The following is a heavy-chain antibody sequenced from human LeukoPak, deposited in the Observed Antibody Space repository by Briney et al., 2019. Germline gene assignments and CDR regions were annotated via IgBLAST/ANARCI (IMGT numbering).Heavy chain of an antibody. CDR1: GYPFTTYD. CDR2: MNPNSANT. J-gene: IGHJ3*02. Sequence: ASVKVSCKTSGYPFTTYDIHWVRQATGQGLEWMGWMNPNSANTGYAQKFQGRVATTRDTSINTAYLDLSSLRSDDTAIYYCTRGEVLDTSGYFYAFDIWGQGTVVTVSS. V-gene: IGHV1-8*01. D-gene: IGHD3-22*01. CDR3: TRGEVLDTSGYFYAFDI.